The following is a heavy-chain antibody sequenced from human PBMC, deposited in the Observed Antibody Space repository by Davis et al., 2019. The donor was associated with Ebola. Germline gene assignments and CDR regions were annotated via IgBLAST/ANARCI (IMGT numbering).Heavy chain of an antibody. Sequence: GESLKISCAASGFTFSSYSMNWVRQAPGKGLEWVSSISSSSSYIYYADSVKGRFTISRDNAKNSLYLQMNSLRAEDTAVYYCAKWDCSGGSCYSADYWGQGTLVTVSS. J-gene: IGHJ4*02. CDR1: GFTFSSYS. CDR3: AKWDCSGGSCYSADY. CDR2: ISSSSSYI. V-gene: IGHV3-21*04. D-gene: IGHD2-15*01.